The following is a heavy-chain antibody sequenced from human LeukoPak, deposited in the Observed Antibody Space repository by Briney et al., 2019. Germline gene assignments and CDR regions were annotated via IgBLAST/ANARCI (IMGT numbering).Heavy chain of an antibody. CDR3: ARDRGVAAVNLVDS. J-gene: IGHJ4*02. CDR1: GYTFTSYY. V-gene: IGHV1-46*01. CDR2: INPSDGST. Sequence: ASVKVSCKASGYTFTSYYMHWVRQAPGQGLQWMGLINPSDGSTTYAQKVQGRVTMTTDTSTSTAYMELRSLRSDDTAVYYCARDRGVAAVNLVDSWGQGTLVTVSS. D-gene: IGHD6-13*01.